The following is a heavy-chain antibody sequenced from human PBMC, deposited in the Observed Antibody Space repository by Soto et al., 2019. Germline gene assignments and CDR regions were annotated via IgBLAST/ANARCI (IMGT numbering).Heavy chain of an antibody. D-gene: IGHD2-21*02. CDR3: VQSRCGGDCLQSYSSHSYYGLAV. Sequence: QITLKESGPTLVKPTQTLTLTCTFSGLSLSTTGVGVGWIRQPPGKALEWLALIYWDDDKRYSPSLKSRLTITKDTSKNQVVLTMTNMDPVDTATYYCVQSRCGGDCLQSYSSHSYYGLAVWGQGTTVTVSS. V-gene: IGHV2-5*02. CDR2: IYWDDDK. CDR1: GLSLSTTGVG. J-gene: IGHJ6*02.